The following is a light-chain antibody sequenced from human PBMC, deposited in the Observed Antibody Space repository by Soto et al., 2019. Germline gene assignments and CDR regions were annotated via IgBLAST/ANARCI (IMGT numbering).Light chain of an antibody. V-gene: IGKV3-11*01. CDR2: DSY. J-gene: IGKJ4*01. CDR1: HSVDIY. CDR3: QQRKYWPPLT. Sequence: EVVLTQSPDTLSLSPGERATLSCRTSHSVDIYLAWYQQKPGQAPRLLIYDSYNRVTGIPTRFSGSGSGTDFTLTISSLEAEDSAAYYCQQRKYWPPLTFGGGTKVEIK.